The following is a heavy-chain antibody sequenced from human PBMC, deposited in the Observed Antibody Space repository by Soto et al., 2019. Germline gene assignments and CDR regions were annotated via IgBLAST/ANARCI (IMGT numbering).Heavy chain of an antibody. CDR3: ASTIMVVAAHDAFDL. Sequence: PGESLKISCKGSVYSFTSYWISWVRQMPGKGLEWMGRIDPSDSYTNYSPSFQGHVTISADKSISTAYLQWSSLKASDTAMYYCASTIMVVAAHDAFDLWGQGKMF. V-gene: IGHV5-10-1*01. J-gene: IGHJ3*01. CDR2: IDPSDSYT. D-gene: IGHD2-15*01. CDR1: VYSFTSYW.